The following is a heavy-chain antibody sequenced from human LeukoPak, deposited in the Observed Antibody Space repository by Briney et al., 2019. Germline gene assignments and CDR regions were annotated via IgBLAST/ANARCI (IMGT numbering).Heavy chain of an antibody. CDR1: GFTFSSYS. CDR2: ISSSSSTI. V-gene: IGHV3-48*01. CDR3: ARDHYWLSSPEPDHYYYYYMDV. J-gene: IGHJ6*03. Sequence: GGSLRLSCAASGFTFSSYSMNWVRQAPGKGLEWVSYISSSSSTIYYADSVKGRFTISRDNAKNSLYLQMNSLRAEDTAVYYCARDHYWLSSPEPDHYYYYYMDVWGKGTTVTVSS. D-gene: IGHD1-26*01.